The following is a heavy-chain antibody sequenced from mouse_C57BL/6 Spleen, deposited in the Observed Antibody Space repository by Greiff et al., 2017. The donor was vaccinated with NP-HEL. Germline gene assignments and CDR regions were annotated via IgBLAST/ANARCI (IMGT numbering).Heavy chain of an antibody. V-gene: IGHV5-9*01. CDR1: GFTFSSYT. Sequence: EVQRVESGGGLVKPGGSLKLSCAASGFTFSSYTMSWVRQTPEKRLEWVATISGGGGNTYYPDSVKGRFTISRDNAKNTLYLQMSSLRSEDTALYYCARGDEGDFDYWGQGTTLTVSS. CDR2: ISGGGGNT. J-gene: IGHJ2*01. CDR3: ARGDEGDFDY.